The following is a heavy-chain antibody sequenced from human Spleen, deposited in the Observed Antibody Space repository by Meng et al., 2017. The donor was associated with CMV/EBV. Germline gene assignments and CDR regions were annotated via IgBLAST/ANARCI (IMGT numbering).Heavy chain of an antibody. D-gene: IGHD2-2*01. CDR3: ARGSTSCFSCYYYYGMDV. V-gene: IGHV1-18*01. CDR2: ISAYNGNT. Sequence: ASVKVSCKASGYTFTSYGISWVRQAPGQGLEWMGWISAYNGNTNYAQKLQGRVTMTTDTSTSTAYMELRSLRSDDTAVYYCARGSTSCFSCYYYYGMDVWGQGTTVTVSS. CDR1: GYTFTSYG. J-gene: IGHJ6*02.